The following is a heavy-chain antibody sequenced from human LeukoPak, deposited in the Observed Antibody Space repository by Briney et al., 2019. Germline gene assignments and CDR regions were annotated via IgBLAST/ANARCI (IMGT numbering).Heavy chain of an antibody. CDR1: GFTFSSYG. J-gene: IGHJ4*02. CDR3: ARGNEGLDY. CDR2: IWYDGSNK. V-gene: IGHV3-33*01. Sequence: PGRSLRLSCAASGFTFSSYGMHWVRQAPGKGLEWVAVIWYDGSNKYYADSVKGRFTISRDNSKNTLYLQMNSPRAEDTAVYYCARGNEGLDYWGQGTLVTVSS.